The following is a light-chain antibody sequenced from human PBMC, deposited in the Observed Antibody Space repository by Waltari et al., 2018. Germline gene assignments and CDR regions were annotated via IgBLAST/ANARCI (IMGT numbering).Light chain of an antibody. CDR1: SSNIGSDP. CDR2: SND. J-gene: IGLJ1*01. V-gene: IGLV1-44*01. Sequence: QSVLAQPPSASGTPGQRVTISCSGSSSNIGSDPVNWYQQFPGTAPKPLIHSNDQRPAGVPDRFSGSKSGTSASLAIGGLQSEDEADYYCAVWDVSLNGFYVFGTGTKVTVL. CDR3: AVWDVSLNGFYV.